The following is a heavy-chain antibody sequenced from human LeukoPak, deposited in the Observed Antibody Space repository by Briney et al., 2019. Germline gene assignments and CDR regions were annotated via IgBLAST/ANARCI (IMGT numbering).Heavy chain of an antibody. D-gene: IGHD1-26*01. J-gene: IGHJ4*02. CDR2: ITSSSDSI. CDR3: ARDPGYSRPSSYGYFDH. CDR1: GFTFSAYS. Sequence: PGGSLRLSCATSGFTFSAYSMIWVRQTPGKGLECLSYITSSSDSIHYADSVRGRFTVSRDNAKNSLYLQMNSLRDEDTAVYYCARDPGYSRPSSYGYFDHWGQGTLVIVS. V-gene: IGHV3-48*02.